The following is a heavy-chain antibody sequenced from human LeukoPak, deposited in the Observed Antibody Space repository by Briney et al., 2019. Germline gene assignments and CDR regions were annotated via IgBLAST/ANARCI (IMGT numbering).Heavy chain of an antibody. CDR1: GFTFTSYA. J-gene: IGHJ4*02. CDR3: AKDQKWAVPHWFDY. V-gene: IGHV3-23*01. Sequence: GGSLRLSCAASGFTFTSYAMSWVRQAPGKGLEWVSSISSSGGSTYYAYSLKGRFSISRDNSKNTLSLQMNSLRAEDTAVYYCAKDQKWAVPHWFDYWGQGTLVTASS. CDR2: ISSSGGST. D-gene: IGHD6-19*01.